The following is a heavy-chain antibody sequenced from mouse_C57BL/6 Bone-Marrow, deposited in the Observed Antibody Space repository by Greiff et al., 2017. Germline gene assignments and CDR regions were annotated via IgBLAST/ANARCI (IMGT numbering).Heavy chain of an antibody. Sequence: EVQLQQSGAELVKPGASVKLSCTASGFNINDYYMHWVKQRPEQGLEWIGRIDPEDGETKYAPKFQGKATITADTSSNTAYLQLSSLTSEDTAVYYCARYYYGSSSYYAMDYWGQGTSVTVSS. CDR3: ARYYYGSSSYYAMDY. CDR2: IDPEDGET. CDR1: GFNINDYY. V-gene: IGHV14-2*01. J-gene: IGHJ4*01. D-gene: IGHD1-1*01.